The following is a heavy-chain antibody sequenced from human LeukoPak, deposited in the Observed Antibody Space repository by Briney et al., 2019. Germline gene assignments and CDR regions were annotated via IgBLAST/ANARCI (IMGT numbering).Heavy chain of an antibody. V-gene: IGHV3-23*01. CDR2: ISTLDST. CDR1: GFTFNVYA. D-gene: IGHD3-3*02. Sequence: GGSLRLSCAASGFTFNVYAMFWVRQAPGRGLEWVSCISTLDSTHYANSVKGRFTISRDDSKNTVFLQMNSLRAEDSATYYCAKDRENGNGIWDAFDVWGQGTVVTVSS. J-gene: IGHJ3*01. CDR3: AKDRENGNGIWDAFDV.